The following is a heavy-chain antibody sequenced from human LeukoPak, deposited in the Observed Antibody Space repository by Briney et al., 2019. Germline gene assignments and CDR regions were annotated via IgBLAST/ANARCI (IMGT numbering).Heavy chain of an antibody. CDR2: INPGAGEK. Sequence: PAGSLRLSCAASGFSFSTYWMAWVRQAPGKGLEWVANINPGAGEKYYVDSLKGRFTISRDDANASLYLQMDNWIFEDTAVYSCARWGLAYTIDFWGQGTLVTVSS. J-gene: IGHJ4*02. D-gene: IGHD2-21*01. V-gene: IGHV3-7*01. CDR1: GFSFSTYW. CDR3: ARWGLAYTIDF.